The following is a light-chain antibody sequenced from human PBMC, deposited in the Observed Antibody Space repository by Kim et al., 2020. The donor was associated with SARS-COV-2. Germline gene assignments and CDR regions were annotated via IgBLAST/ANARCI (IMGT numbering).Light chain of an antibody. V-gene: IGLV2-14*01. CDR3: SSYTSSSTLV. CDR2: DVS. CDR1: SSDVGYYNY. Sequence: QSALTQPASVSGSPGQSITISCTGTSSDVGYYNYVSWYQQHPGKAPKLMIYDVSKRPSGVSNRFSGSKSGNTASLTISGVQAEDEADYHCSSYTSSSTLVFGGGTQLTVL. J-gene: IGLJ2*01.